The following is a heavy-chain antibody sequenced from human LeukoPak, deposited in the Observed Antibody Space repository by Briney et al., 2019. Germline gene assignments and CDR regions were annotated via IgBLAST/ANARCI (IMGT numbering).Heavy chain of an antibody. CDR1: GGSISSYY. J-gene: IGHJ4*02. CDR2: IYTSGST. Sequence: SETLSLTCTVSGGSISSYYWSWIRQPAGKGLEWIGRIYTSGSTNYNPSLKSRVTMSVDTSRNQFSLKLSSVTAADTAVYYCARVTGYMIEDYFDYWGQGTLVTVSS. V-gene: IGHV4-4*07. D-gene: IGHD3-22*01. CDR3: ARVTGYMIEDYFDY.